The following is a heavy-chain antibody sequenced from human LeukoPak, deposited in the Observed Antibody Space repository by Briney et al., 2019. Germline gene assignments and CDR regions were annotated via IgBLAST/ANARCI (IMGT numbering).Heavy chain of an antibody. CDR2: IIPILGIA. CDR3: ARSRLGVAGSNYFDY. J-gene: IGHJ4*02. Sequence: GALVKVSCKASGGTFSSYAISWVRQAPGQGLEWMGRIIPILGIANYAQKFQGRVTITADKSTSTAYIELSSLRSEDTAVYYCARSRLGVAGSNYFDYWGQGTLVTVSS. V-gene: IGHV1-69*04. D-gene: IGHD6-19*01. CDR1: GGTFSSYA.